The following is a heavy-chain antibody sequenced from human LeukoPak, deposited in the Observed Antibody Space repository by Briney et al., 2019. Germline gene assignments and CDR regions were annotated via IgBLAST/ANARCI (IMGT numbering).Heavy chain of an antibody. CDR2: ISGSGGST. V-gene: IGHV3-23*01. CDR1: GFTFSSYA. J-gene: IGHJ5*01. CDR3: AKDRHAPGRYCSSTSCFPFDS. D-gene: IGHD2-2*01. Sequence: GGSLRLSCVVSGFTFSSYAMSWVRQAPGKGMEWVSGISGSGGSTYYADSVKGRFTISRDNTKNTLYLQMNSLRAEDTAVYYCAKDRHAPGRYCSSTSCFPFDSWGQGTLVTVSA.